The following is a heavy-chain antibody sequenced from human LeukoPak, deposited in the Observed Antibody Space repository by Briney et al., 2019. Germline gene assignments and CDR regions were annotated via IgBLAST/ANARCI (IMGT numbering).Heavy chain of an antibody. CDR1: GGSFSGYY. Sequence: PSETLSLTCAVYGGSFSGYYWSWIRQPPGKGLEWIGEINHSVSTNYNPSLKSRVTISVDTSKNQFSLKLSSVTAADTAVYYCARERTLEYYYGSGSPARFYYFDYWGQGTLVTVSS. CDR2: INHSVST. V-gene: IGHV4-34*01. J-gene: IGHJ4*02. D-gene: IGHD3-10*01. CDR3: ARERTLEYYYGSGSPARFYYFDY.